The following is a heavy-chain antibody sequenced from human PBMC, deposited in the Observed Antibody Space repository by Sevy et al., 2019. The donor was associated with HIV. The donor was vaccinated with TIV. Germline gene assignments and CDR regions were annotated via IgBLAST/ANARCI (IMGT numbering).Heavy chain of an antibody. V-gene: IGHV3-30*02. D-gene: IGHD1-26*01. CDR2: IWHDGGNE. CDR3: ADAYSGSYSHSYLYALDV. CDR1: GFTFSSYG. J-gene: IGHJ6*02. Sequence: GGSLRLSCAASGFTFSSYGMHWVRQAPGKGLEWVAIIWHDGGNEYYGDSVKGRFTISRDNSKNTVYLEMNRLRNEDTAIYFCADAYSGSYSHSYLYALDVWGQGTTVTVSS.